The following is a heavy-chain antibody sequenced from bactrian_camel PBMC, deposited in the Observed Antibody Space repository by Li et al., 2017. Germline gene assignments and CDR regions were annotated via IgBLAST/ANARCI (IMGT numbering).Heavy chain of an antibody. V-gene: IGHV3-2*01. J-gene: IGHJ6*01. CDR3: RASGVVETEIGGASRLLPSLFSRSCLEVDVGY. Sequence: HVQLVESGGGSVQPGGSLRLSCAASGFTFSSYYMSWVRQAPGKGLEWVSSISSDGSITYYIDSVKGRFTISQDNAKKTVYLQMNSLKPEDTAVYYCRASGVVETEIGGASRLLPSLFSRSCLEVDVGYWGQGTQVTVS. D-gene: IGHD2*01. CDR1: GFTFSSYY. CDR2: ISSDGSIT.